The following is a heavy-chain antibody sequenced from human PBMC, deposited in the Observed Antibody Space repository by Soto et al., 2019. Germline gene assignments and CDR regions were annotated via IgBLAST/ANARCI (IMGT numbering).Heavy chain of an antibody. CDR1: GFTFGDYA. J-gene: IGHJ4*02. CDR3: TRRYYYDSSGYIDY. V-gene: IGHV3-49*03. Sequence: GGSLKLSCTASGFTFGDYAMSWFRQAPGKGLEWVGFIRSKAYGGTTEYAASVKGRFTISRDDSKSIAYLQMNSLKTEDTAVYYCTRRYYYDSSGYIDYWGQGTLVTVSS. D-gene: IGHD3-22*01. CDR2: IRSKAYGGTT.